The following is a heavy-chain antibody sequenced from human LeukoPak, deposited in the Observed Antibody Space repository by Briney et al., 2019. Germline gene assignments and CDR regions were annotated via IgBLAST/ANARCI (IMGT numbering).Heavy chain of an antibody. CDR2: IYTSGST. J-gene: IGHJ4*02. CDR1: GGSISSYY. Sequence: SETLSLTCTISGGSISSYYWSWIRQPAGKGLEWIGRIYTSGSTNYNPSLKSRVTMSVDTSKNQFSLKLSSVTAADTAVYYCVRQPYLSGAYYFDYWGQGTLVTVSS. CDR3: VRQPYLSGAYYFDY. V-gene: IGHV4-4*07. D-gene: IGHD2-15*01.